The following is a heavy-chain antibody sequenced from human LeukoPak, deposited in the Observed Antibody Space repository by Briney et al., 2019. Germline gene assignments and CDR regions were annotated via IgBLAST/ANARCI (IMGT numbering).Heavy chain of an antibody. D-gene: IGHD6-13*01. CDR3: ARGVYIAAAQYAY. Sequence: SETLSLTCTVSGGSISSYYWSWIRQPPGKGLECIGYIYYSGTTNYSPSLKSRVTISVDTSKNQFSLKLSSVTAADTAVYYCARGVYIAAAQYAYWGQGTLVTVSS. J-gene: IGHJ4*02. CDR1: GGSISSYY. V-gene: IGHV4-59*01. CDR2: IYYSGTT.